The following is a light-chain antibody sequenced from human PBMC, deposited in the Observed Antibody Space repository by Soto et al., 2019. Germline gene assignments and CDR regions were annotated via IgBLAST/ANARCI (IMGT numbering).Light chain of an antibody. Sequence: QPVLTQTPSASGTPGQRVTISCSGSSSNIGVNTVNWYQHVPGTAPTLVIYSNNQRPSGVPDRFSGSRSGTSASLAISGLQSEDEADYYCAAWDDNMSGGHYIFGTGTKVTVL. CDR1: SSNIGVNT. V-gene: IGLV1-44*01. CDR3: AAWDDNMSGGHYI. J-gene: IGLJ1*01. CDR2: SNN.